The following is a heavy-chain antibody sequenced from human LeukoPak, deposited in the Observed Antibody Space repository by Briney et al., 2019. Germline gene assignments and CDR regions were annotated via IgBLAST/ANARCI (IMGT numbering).Heavy chain of an antibody. CDR2: INSDGGST. CDR1: GFTFSTYW. CDR3: ATPFRDSSGSYYNDWFDP. D-gene: IGHD3-22*01. V-gene: IGHV3-74*01. J-gene: IGHJ5*02. Sequence: QPGGSLRLSCTASGFTFSTYWMHWVRQAPGKGLVWVSRINSDGGSTTYADSVKGRFTISRDNAKNTLYLQMKSLRAEDTAVYYCATPFRDSSGSYYNDWFDPWGQGTLVTVSS.